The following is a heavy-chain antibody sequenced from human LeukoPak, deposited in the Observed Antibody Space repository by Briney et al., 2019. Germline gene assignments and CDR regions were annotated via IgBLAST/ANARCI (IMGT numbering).Heavy chain of an antibody. CDR2: IYHSGST. CDR1: GYSISSGYY. J-gene: IGHJ4*02. D-gene: IGHD3-3*01. V-gene: IGHV4-38-2*01. Sequence: SETLSLTCAVSGYSISSGYYWGWIRQPPGKGLEWLGCIYHSGSTYYNPSLKSRVTISVDTFKNQFSLKLSSVTAADTAVYYCARSGEILEWLLSGYFDYWGQGTLVTVSS. CDR3: ARSGEILEWLLSGYFDY.